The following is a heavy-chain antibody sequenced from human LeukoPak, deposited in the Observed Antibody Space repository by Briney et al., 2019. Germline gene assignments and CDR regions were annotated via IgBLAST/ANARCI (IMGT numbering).Heavy chain of an antibody. CDR1: GGSISGGTYY. Sequence: SETLSLTCTVSGGSISGGTYYWSWIRQPAGKGLEWIGRIYTSGSTNYNPSLKSRVTISVDTSKNQFSLKLSSVTAADTAVYYCARGVLGGYFDYWGQGTLVTVSS. D-gene: IGHD2-8*02. J-gene: IGHJ4*02. CDR3: ARGVLGGYFDY. V-gene: IGHV4-61*02. CDR2: IYTSGST.